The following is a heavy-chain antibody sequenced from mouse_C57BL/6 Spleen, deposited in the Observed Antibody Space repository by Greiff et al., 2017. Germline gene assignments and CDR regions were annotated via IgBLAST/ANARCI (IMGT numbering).Heavy chain of an antibody. V-gene: IGHV1-62-2*01. D-gene: IGHD2-10*02. J-gene: IGHJ4*01. CDR2: FYPGSGSI. CDR3: ARHEGYGNLYYYAMDD. Sequence: QVPLKESGAELVKPGASVKLSCKASGYTFTEYTIHWVKQRSGQGLEWIGWFYPGSGSIKYNEKFKDKATLTADKSSSTVYMELSRLTSEASAVYFCARHEGYGNLYYYAMDDWGKGTSVTVSS. CDR1: GYTFTEYT.